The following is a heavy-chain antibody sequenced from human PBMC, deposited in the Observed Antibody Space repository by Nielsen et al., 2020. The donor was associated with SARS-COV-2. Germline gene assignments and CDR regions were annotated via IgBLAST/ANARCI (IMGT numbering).Heavy chain of an antibody. J-gene: IGHJ4*02. CDR1: GFTFSSYA. Sequence: GGSLRLSCAASGFTFSSYAMSWVRQAPGKGLEWVSAISGSGGSTHYADSVKGRFTISRDNSKNTLYLQMNSLRAEDTAVYYCAKDRGGVLMVYAIENDYWGQGTLVTVSS. D-gene: IGHD2-8*01. CDR3: AKDRGGVLMVYAIENDY. CDR2: ISGSGGST. V-gene: IGHV3-23*01.